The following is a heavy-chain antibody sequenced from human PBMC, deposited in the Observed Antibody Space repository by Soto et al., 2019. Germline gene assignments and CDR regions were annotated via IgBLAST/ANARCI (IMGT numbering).Heavy chain of an antibody. J-gene: IGHJ1*01. CDR1: GFTFRGYF. Sequence: QVQLVESGGGVVQPGTSRGLSCVGSGFTFRGYFIHWVRQAPGKGLEWVALTSYDGSNKDYGDSVKGRFTISRDNSRNTVDLQMDSLRREDTALYYCARWGTTGGLDVWGQGTLVSVSS. CDR2: TSYDGSNK. V-gene: IGHV3-30*19. CDR3: ARWGTTGGLDV. D-gene: IGHD3-16*01.